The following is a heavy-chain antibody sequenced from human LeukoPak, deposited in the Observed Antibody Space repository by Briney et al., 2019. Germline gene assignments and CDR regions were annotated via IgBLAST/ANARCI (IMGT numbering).Heavy chain of an antibody. Sequence: GGSLRLSCAASGFTFSSYAMSWVRQAPGKGLEWVSVIGRSGGGTYYADSVKGRFTISRDNSKNTLYLQMNSLRAEDAAVYYCAKESSRWYYFDYWGQGTLVTVSS. CDR2: IGRSGGGT. J-gene: IGHJ4*02. D-gene: IGHD2-2*01. CDR3: AKESSRWYYFDY. V-gene: IGHV3-23*01. CDR1: GFTFSSYA.